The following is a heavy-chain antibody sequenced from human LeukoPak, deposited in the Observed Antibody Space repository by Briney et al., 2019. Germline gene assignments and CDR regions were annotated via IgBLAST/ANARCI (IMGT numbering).Heavy chain of an antibody. CDR1: GFTFNNYS. CDR3: ARDLRNDAFDI. V-gene: IGHV3-21*01. J-gene: IGHJ3*02. CDR2: ISNSSSYI. Sequence: GGSLRLSCAASGFTFNNYSMNWVRQAPGKGLEWVSSISNSSSYIYYADSVKGRFTISRDNAKNSLYLQMNSLRAEDTGVYYCARDLRNDAFDIWGQGTMVTVSS.